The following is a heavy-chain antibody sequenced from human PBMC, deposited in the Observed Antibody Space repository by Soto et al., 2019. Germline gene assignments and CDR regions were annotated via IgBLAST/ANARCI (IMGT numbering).Heavy chain of an antibody. Sequence: SVKVSCKASGGTFSSYAISWVRQAPGQGLEWMGGIIPIFGTANYAQKFQGRVTITADESTSTAYMELSSLRSEDTAVYYCARDLDYYDSSGYYYENYWGQGTLVTVSS. D-gene: IGHD3-22*01. J-gene: IGHJ4*02. CDR1: GGTFSSYA. V-gene: IGHV1-69*13. CDR2: IIPIFGTA. CDR3: ARDLDYYDSSGYYYENY.